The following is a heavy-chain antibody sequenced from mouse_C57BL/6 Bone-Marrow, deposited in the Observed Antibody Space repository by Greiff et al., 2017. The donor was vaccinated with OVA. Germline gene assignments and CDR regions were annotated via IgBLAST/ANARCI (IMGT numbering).Heavy chain of an antibody. J-gene: IGHJ4*01. CDR2: INPYNGDT. D-gene: IGHD2-1*01. Sequence: EVQLQQSGPELVTPGDSVKISCKASGYSFTGYFMHWVLQSHGKSLEWIGRINPYNGDTSYNQKFKGKATLTVDKSSSTAHMELRSLTSEDSAVYYCAIHMVKRCYYYAMDYWGQGTSVTVSS. CDR3: AIHMVKRCYYYAMDY. V-gene: IGHV1-20*01. CDR1: GYSFTGYF.